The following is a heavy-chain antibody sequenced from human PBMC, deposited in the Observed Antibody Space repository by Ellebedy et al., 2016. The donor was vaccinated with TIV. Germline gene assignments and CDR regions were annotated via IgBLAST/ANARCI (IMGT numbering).Heavy chain of an antibody. Sequence: GESLKISXVASGFTFNRYVFHWVRQAPGKGLEWVANISFDGKRIAYAASVKGRFTISRENSMNTVYLQMNSVRAEDSAVYYCVRYGVARYFDSWGQGALVTVSS. V-gene: IGHV3-30*03. J-gene: IGHJ4*02. CDR3: VRYGVARYFDS. CDR1: GFTFNRYV. D-gene: IGHD2-8*01. CDR2: ISFDGKRI.